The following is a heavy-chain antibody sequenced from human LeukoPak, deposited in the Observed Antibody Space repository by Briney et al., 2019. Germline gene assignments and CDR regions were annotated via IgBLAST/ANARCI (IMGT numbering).Heavy chain of an antibody. D-gene: IGHD3-3*01. CDR1: GGSISSSSYY. Sequence: PSETLSLTCTVSGGSISSSSYYWGWIRQPPGKGLEWIGSIYYSGSTYYNPSLKSRVTISVDTSKNQFSLKLSSVTAADTAVYYCARRGIRSGYSLYWGQGTLVTVSS. J-gene: IGHJ4*02. CDR2: IYYSGST. CDR3: ARRGIRSGYSLY. V-gene: IGHV4-39*01.